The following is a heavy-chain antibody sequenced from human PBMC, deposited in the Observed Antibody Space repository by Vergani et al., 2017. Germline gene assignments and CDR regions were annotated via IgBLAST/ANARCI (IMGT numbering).Heavy chain of an antibody. CDR1: GGSISSYY. CDR2: IYYSGST. J-gene: IGHJ5*02. D-gene: IGHD6-19*01. CDR3: ARSSAVAGNWFDP. V-gene: IGHV4-59*01. Sequence: QVQLQESGPGLVKPSETLSLTCTVSGGSISSYYWSWMRPPPRKGLEWIGYIYYSGSTNYNPSLKSPITISVDTSKNQFSLKLSSVTAADTAVYYCARSSAVAGNWFDPWGQGTLVTVSS.